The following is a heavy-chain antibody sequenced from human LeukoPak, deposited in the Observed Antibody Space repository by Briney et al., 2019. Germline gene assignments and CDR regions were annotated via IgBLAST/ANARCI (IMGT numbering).Heavy chain of an antibody. CDR1: GFTFSSYW. Sequence: PGGSLRLSCAASGFTFSSYWMSWVRQAPGKGLEWVANIKQDGSEKYYVDSVKGRFTISRDNSKNTLYLQMNSLRAEDTAVYYCAKDPRIVGATTGKYWGQGTLVTVSS. CDR3: AKDPRIVGATTGKY. V-gene: IGHV3-7*03. CDR2: IKQDGSEK. D-gene: IGHD1-26*01. J-gene: IGHJ4*02.